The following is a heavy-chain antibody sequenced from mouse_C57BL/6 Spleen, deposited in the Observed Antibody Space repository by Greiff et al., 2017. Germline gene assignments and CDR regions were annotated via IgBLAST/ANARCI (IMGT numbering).Heavy chain of an antibody. Sequence: VKLQQSGPELVKPGASVKISCKASGYAFSSSWMNWVKQRPGKGLEWIGRIYPGDGDTNYNGKFKGKATLTADKSSSTAYMQLSSLTSEDSAVYFCAKPAYYSAMDYWGQGTSVTVSS. CDR3: AKPAYYSAMDY. V-gene: IGHV1-82*01. J-gene: IGHJ4*01. CDR1: GYAFSSSW. D-gene: IGHD2-12*01. CDR2: IYPGDGDT.